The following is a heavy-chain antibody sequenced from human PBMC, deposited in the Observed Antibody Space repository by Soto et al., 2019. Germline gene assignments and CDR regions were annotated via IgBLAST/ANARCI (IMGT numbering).Heavy chain of an antibody. V-gene: IGHV3-30-3*01. CDR2: ISYDGSNK. D-gene: IGHD3-22*01. Sequence: GGSLRLSCAASGFPFCSYAMHWVRQAPGKGLEWVAVISYDGSNKYYADSVKGRFTISRDNSKNTLYLQMNSLRAEDTAVYYCARDLYYYDSSGYLGYYYYGMDVWGQGTTVTVSS. CDR3: ARDLYYYDSSGYLGYYYYGMDV. CDR1: GFPFCSYA. J-gene: IGHJ6*02.